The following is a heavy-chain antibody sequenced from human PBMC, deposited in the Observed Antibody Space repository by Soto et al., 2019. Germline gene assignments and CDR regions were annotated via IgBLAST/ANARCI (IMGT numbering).Heavy chain of an antibody. CDR1: GYTFTSYG. V-gene: IGHV1-18*01. D-gene: IGHD3-22*01. CDR3: ARDRYYDSSGYYDY. CDR2: ISAYNGNT. Sequence: ASVKVSGKASGYTFTSYGISWVRQAPGQGLEWMGWISAYNGNTNYAQKLQGRVAMTTDTSTSTAYMELRSLRSDDTAVYYCARDRYYDSSGYYDYWGQGTLVTVSS. J-gene: IGHJ4*02.